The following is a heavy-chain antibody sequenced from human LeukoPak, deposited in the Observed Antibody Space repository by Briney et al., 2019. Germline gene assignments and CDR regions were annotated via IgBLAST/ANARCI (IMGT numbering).Heavy chain of an antibody. CDR1: GGSISSYY. Sequence: SETLSLTCTVSGGSISSYYWSWIRQPPGKGLEWIGYIYYSGSTNYNPSLKSRVTISVDTSKNQFSLKLSSVTAADTAVYYCARDSGSGGYWGQGTLVTVSS. CDR2: IYYSGST. J-gene: IGHJ4*02. D-gene: IGHD6-19*01. V-gene: IGHV4-59*01. CDR3: ARDSGSGGY.